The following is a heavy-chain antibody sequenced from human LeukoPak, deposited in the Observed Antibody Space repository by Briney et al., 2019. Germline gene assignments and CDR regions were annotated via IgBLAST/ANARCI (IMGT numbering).Heavy chain of an antibody. CDR1: GFTFSSYS. Sequence: GGSLRLSCAASGFTFSSYSMNWVRQAPGKGLEWVSSISSSSYIYYAGSVKGRFTISRDNAKNSLYLQMNSLRAEDTAVYYCARSLITIFGVENYYYHYMDVWGKGTTVTVSS. V-gene: IGHV3-21*01. CDR3: ARSLITIFGVENYYYHYMDV. D-gene: IGHD3-3*01. CDR2: ISSSSYI. J-gene: IGHJ6*03.